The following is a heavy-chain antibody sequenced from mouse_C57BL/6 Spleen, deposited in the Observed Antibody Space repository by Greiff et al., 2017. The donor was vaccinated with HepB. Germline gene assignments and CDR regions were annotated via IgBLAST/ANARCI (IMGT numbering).Heavy chain of an antibody. D-gene: IGHD1-1*01. CDR1: GFNIKDYY. CDR3: ATTVVGGYFDV. V-gene: IGHV14-2*01. CDR2: IDPEDGET. Sequence: VHVKQSGAELVKPGASVKVSCTASGFNIKDYYMHWVKQRTEQGLEWIGRIDPEDGETKYAAKFQGKATITADTSSNTAYLQLSSLTSEDTAVYYCATTVVGGYFDVWGTETTVTVSS. J-gene: IGHJ1*03.